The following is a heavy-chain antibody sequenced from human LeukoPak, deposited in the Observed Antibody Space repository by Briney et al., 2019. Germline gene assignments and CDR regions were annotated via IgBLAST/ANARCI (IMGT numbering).Heavy chain of an antibody. CDR2: ISGSGGST. D-gene: IGHD3-10*01. J-gene: IGHJ6*04. CDR3: AKGYYGSGSADV. CDR1: GFSFSNYA. V-gene: IGHV3-23*01. Sequence: GGSLRLSCAASGFSFSNYAMSWVRQAPGKGLEWVSGISGSGGSTYYADSVKGRFTISRDNSKNTLYLQMNSLRAEDTAVYYCAKGYYGSGSADVWGKGTTVTISS.